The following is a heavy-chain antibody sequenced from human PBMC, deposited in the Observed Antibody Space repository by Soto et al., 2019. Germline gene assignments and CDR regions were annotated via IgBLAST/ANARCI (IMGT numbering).Heavy chain of an antibody. CDR1: GGSISSGCYS. Sequence: SETLSVTGAVSGGSISSGCYSWSWIRQAPGKGLEWIGYIYHSGSTYYNPSLKSRVTISVDRSKNQFSLKLSSVTAADTAVYYCARGGEIATIWNFVYCVQGTLAHLSS. V-gene: IGHV4-30-2*01. J-gene: IGHJ4*02. CDR2: IYHSGST. CDR3: ARGGEIATIWNFVY. D-gene: IGHD2-21*01.